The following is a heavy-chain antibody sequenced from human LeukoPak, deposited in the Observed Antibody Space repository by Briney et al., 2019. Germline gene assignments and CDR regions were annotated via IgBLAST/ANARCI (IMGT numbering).Heavy chain of an antibody. J-gene: IGHJ4*02. CDR1: GFTFSSYS. V-gene: IGHV3-48*01. CDR2: ISSSSSTI. Sequence: GGSLRLSCAASGFTFSSYSMNWVRQAPGKGLEWVSYISSSSSTIYYADSVKGRFTISRDNSKNTLYLQMNSLRAEDTAVYYCAKDLGDSSGYYFDYWGQGTLVTVSS. D-gene: IGHD3-22*01. CDR3: AKDLGDSSGYYFDY.